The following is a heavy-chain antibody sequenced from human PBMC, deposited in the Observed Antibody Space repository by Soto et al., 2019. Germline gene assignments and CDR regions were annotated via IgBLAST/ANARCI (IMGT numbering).Heavy chain of an antibody. V-gene: IGHV4-38-2*02. J-gene: IGHJ6*02. CDR1: GYLISSGYY. CDR3: ARDRLGYSYGYSGYYGMDV. Sequence: SETLSLTCSVSGYLISSGYYWGWIRQTPGKGLEWLGSIDYSGRTYYNPSLKSRVSTSVDTSKNQFSLKLSSVTAADTAVYYCARDRLGYSYGYSGYYGMDVWGQGTTVTVSS. CDR2: IDYSGRT. D-gene: IGHD5-18*01.